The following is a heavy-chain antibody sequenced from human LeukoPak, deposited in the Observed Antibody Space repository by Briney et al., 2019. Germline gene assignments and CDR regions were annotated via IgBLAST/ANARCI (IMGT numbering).Heavy chain of an antibody. V-gene: IGHV3-7*01. CDR3: ARDDPDYDFWSGCPTFDY. Sequence: PGGSLRLSCAASGFTFSSYWMSWVRQAPGKGLEWVANIKQDGSEKCYVDSVKGRFIISRDNAKNSLYLQMNSLRAEDTAVYYCARDDPDYDFWSGCPTFDYWGQGTLVTVSS. CDR1: GFTFSSYW. CDR2: IKQDGSEK. J-gene: IGHJ4*02. D-gene: IGHD3-3*01.